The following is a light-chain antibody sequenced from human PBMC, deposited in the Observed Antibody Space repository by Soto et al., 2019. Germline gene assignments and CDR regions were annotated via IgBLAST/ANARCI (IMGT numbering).Light chain of an antibody. V-gene: IGKV3-11*01. CDR3: QQRSNWPPWT. CDR2: DAS. CDR1: QRVSSY. J-gene: IGKJ1*01. Sequence: EIVLTQSPATLSLSPGERATLSCRASQRVSSYLAWYQQKPGQAPRLLIYDASNRATGIPARFSGSGSGTDFTLTISSLEPEDFAIYYCQQRSNWPPWTFGQRTKVEIK.